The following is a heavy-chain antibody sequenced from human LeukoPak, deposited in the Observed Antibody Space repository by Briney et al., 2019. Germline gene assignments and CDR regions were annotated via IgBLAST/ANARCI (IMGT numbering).Heavy chain of an antibody. CDR1: GYSFTTFH. D-gene: IGHD3/OR15-3a*01. V-gene: IGHV1-8*03. CDR3: ARRGLVAGIYDLVYGFDI. J-gene: IGHJ3*02. Sequence: GASVKVSCKAAGYSFTTFHINRVRQAPGQGPEWMGWVNPDTGNTGFAQKFQGRVTITQNNSVTTVYMELSSLTSEDTAVYYCARRGLVAGIYDLVYGFDIWGQGTMVTVSS. CDR2: VNPDTGNT.